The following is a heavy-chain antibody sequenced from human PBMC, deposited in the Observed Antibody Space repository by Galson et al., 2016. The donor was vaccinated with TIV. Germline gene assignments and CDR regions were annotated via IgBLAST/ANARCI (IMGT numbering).Heavy chain of an antibody. V-gene: IGHV4-38-2*02. Sequence: ETLSLTCAVSGYSINSGYYWGWIRQPPGTGLQWIGSIYESGITYYNPSLKSRLTMSVDTSKNQFSLKLSSVSAADTAVYYCVREGSTVTMHHYFGMDVWGQGTSVTVSS. CDR2: IYESGIT. CDR1: GYSINSGYY. CDR3: VREGSTVTMHHYFGMDV. D-gene: IGHD4-17*01. J-gene: IGHJ6*02.